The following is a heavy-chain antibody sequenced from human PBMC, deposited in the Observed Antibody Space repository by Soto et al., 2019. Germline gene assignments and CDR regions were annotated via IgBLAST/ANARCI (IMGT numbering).Heavy chain of an antibody. D-gene: IGHD3-22*01. CDR2: IYYRGST. CDR1: GGCIGTYD. V-gene: IGHV4-59*01. CDR3: ARKIEYYYDSSGYYYAFDI. Sequence: PSAPLSLTCTVSGGCIGTYDWGWMRQSPEKGLEWLGDIYYRGSTNYNPSLKSRVTISVDTSKNQFSLKLSSVTAADTAVYYCARKIEYYYDSSGYYYAFDIWGQGKTVT. J-gene: IGHJ3*02.